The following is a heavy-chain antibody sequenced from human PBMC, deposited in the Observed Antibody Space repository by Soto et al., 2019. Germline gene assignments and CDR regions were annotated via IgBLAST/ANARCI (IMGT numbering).Heavy chain of an antibody. V-gene: IGHV4-39*01. D-gene: IGHD2-21*01. CDR2: VYYTGFT. CDR3: ARLPVVVIALGYFDP. CDR1: GDSISSSYY. J-gene: IGHJ5*02. Sequence: QLQLQESGPGLVKPSETLSLTCTVSGDSISSSYYWGWVRQPPGQGLEYIGAVYYTGFTYYNPSLKSRLTISLDTSKSQFSLRLSSVTAADTAIYYCARLPVVVIALGYFDPWGPGTLVTVSS.